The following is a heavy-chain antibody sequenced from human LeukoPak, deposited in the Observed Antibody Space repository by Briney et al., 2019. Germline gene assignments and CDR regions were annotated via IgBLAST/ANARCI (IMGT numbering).Heavy chain of an antibody. Sequence: GASVKVSCKASGYTFTGYYMHWVRQAPGQGLEWMGWINPNIGATNYAQKFQGRAIMTRDTSTSTAYMELSRLRSDDTAVYYCASGRFGELTAADYWGQGTLVTVSS. V-gene: IGHV1-2*02. CDR1: GYTFTGYY. D-gene: IGHD3-10*01. CDR3: ASGRFGELTAADY. CDR2: INPNIGAT. J-gene: IGHJ4*02.